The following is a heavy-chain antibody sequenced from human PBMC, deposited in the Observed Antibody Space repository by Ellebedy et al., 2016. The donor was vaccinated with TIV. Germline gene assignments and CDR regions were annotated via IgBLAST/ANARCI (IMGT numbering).Heavy chain of an antibody. D-gene: IGHD1-26*01. V-gene: IGHV4-34*01. CDR3: ARHGRYLAREGNWFDP. Sequence: MPSETLSLTCAVYGGSFSAYYWSWIRQPPGKGLEWIGEINHSGSTNYNPSLKSPVTISVDTSKNQFSLKLSSVTAAHTAVYYCARHGRYLAREGNWFDPWGQGTLVTVSS. J-gene: IGHJ5*02. CDR2: INHSGST. CDR1: GGSFSAYY.